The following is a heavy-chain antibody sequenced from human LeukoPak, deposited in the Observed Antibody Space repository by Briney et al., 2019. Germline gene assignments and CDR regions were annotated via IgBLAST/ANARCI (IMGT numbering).Heavy chain of an antibody. CDR3: TRGSIAYYYMDV. J-gene: IGHJ6*03. V-gene: IGHV4-34*01. Sequence: PSETLSLPCAVYGGSFSGYYWSWIRQPPGKGLEWIGEINHSGSTNYNPSLKSRVTISVDTSKNQFSLKLSSVTAADTAVYYCTRGSIAYYYMDVWGKGTTVTISS. CDR2: INHSGST. CDR1: GGSFSGYY. D-gene: IGHD3-22*01.